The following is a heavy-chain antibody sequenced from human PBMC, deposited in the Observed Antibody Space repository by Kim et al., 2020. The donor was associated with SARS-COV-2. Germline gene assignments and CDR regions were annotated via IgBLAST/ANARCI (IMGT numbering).Heavy chain of an antibody. Sequence: GGSLRLSCAASGFTFSTYAMGWVRQAPGKGLEWVSGISATGDYTYYADSVKGRFTISRDNSKNTLYLQLNSLRAEDTAVYYCAKDRDISGCYRYDYWGQGTLVTVSS. V-gene: IGHV3-23*01. CDR2: ISATGDYT. D-gene: IGHD6-19*01. J-gene: IGHJ4*02. CDR1: GFTFSTYA. CDR3: AKDRDISGCYRYDY.